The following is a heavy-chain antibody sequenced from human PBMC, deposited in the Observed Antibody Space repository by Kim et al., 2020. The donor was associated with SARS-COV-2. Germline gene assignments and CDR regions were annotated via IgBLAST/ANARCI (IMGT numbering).Heavy chain of an antibody. CDR1: GGSVYSSVYS. CDR3: ARQYDSSGYYYPYFDY. D-gene: IGHD3-22*01. Sequence: SETLSLTCTVSGGSVYSSVYSWAWIRQPPGKGLEWIGTIYYSGNTYYNPSLKSRVTISVDTSKNQFSLKLSSVTAADTAVYYCARQYDSSGYYYPYFDYWGQGTLVTVSS. V-gene: IGHV4-39*01. J-gene: IGHJ4*02. CDR2: IYYSGNT.